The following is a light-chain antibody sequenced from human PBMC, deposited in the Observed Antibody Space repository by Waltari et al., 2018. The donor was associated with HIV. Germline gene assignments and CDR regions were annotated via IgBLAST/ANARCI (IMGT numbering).Light chain of an antibody. V-gene: IGLV1-44*01. CDR2: SNN. J-gene: IGLJ3*02. CDR1: SSTIGSNT. Sequence: QPVLTPPPSASGTPGQRVTISCSGSSSTIGSNTVHWYQQLPGTAPKLLIYSNNQRPSGVPDRFSGSKSGTSASLAISGLQSEDEADYYCAAWDDSLNGGVFGGGTKLTVL. CDR3: AAWDDSLNGGV.